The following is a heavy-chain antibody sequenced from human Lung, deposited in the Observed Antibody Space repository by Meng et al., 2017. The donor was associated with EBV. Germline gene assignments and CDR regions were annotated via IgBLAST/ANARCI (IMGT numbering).Heavy chain of an antibody. CDR3: AKGKPVDY. V-gene: IGHV3-30*18. J-gene: IGHJ4*02. CDR1: GFAFSDSG. Sequence: QVEVGGSVGGVVQPGRPLRASCVASGFAFSDSGMHWVRQAPGKGLEWVAVIFYDGSMKYYGDSVRGRFTTSRDNPKNTVYLQMNGLRTEDTALYYCAKGKPVDYWGRGTLVTVSS. CDR2: IFYDGSMK. D-gene: IGHD4-23*01.